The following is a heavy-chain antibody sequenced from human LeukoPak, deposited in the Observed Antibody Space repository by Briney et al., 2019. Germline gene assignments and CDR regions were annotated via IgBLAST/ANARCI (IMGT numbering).Heavy chain of an antibody. J-gene: IGHJ1*01. D-gene: IGHD3-22*01. Sequence: SVKVSCKASGGTFSRHAINWVRQAPGQGLEWMGRIIPILGIPNYAQKFQGRVTITADRSTSTAYMELSSLRSEDAAVYYCARVSYYDRSAYPEYFHHWGQGTLVTVSS. V-gene: IGHV1-69*04. CDR1: GGTFSRHA. CDR3: ARVSYYDRSAYPEYFHH. CDR2: IIPILGIP.